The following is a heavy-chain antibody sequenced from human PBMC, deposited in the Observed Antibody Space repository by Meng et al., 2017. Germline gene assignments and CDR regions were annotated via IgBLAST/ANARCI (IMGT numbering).Heavy chain of an antibody. CDR1: GFTFSSYA. J-gene: IGHJ4*02. CDR3: ASLNYYDSSVDF. D-gene: IGHD3-22*01. Sequence: GESLKISCAASGFTFSSYAMHWVHQAPGKGLEWVAVISYDGSNKYYADSVKGRFTTSRDNSKNTLYLQMNSLRAEDTAVYYCASLNYYDSSVDFWGQGTLVTVSS. CDR2: ISYDGSNK. V-gene: IGHV3-30*01.